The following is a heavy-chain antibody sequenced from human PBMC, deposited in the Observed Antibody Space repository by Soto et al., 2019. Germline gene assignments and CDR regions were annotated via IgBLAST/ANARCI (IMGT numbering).Heavy chain of an antibody. CDR3: ARAGDSSGSSVFDI. V-gene: IGHV1-69*01. J-gene: IGHJ3*02. CDR1: GGTFSSYA. D-gene: IGHD3-22*01. Sequence: QVQLVQAGAEVNQPGSSVKVSCKASGGTFSSYAISWVRQAPGQGIEWMGGIIPIFGTANYAQKFQGRVTITGDESTSTTYMGLSSLRSEDTAVYYCARAGDSSGSSVFDIWGQGTMVTVSS. CDR2: IIPIFGTA.